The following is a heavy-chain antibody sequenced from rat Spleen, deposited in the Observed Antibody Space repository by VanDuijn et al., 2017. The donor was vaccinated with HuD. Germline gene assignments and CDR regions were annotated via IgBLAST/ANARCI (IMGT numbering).Heavy chain of an antibody. CDR1: GYSITSNY. CDR2: ISYSGST. D-gene: IGHD1-9*01. CDR3: ARWGDYGYNYCFDY. J-gene: IGHJ2*01. Sequence: EVQLQESGPGLVKPSQSLSLTCSVTGYSITSNYWGWIRKFPGNKMEWMVYISYSGSTSYNPCLKSRIYIIRDTSKNQFFLKLNSVTTEDTATYYCARWGDYGYNYCFDYCGQGVMVTVSS. V-gene: IGHV3-1*01.